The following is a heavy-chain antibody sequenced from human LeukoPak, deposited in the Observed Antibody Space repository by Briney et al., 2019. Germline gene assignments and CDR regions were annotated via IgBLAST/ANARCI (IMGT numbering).Heavy chain of an antibody. Sequence: GRSLRLSCAASGFTFSSYGMHWVRQAPGKGLEWVAVISYDGSNKYYADSVKGRFTISRDNSKNTLYLQMNSLRAEDTAVYYCARGIYDLPNWFDPWGQGTLVTVSS. CDR1: GFTFSSYG. CDR3: ARGIYDLPNWFDP. V-gene: IGHV3-30*03. CDR2: ISYDGSNK. D-gene: IGHD3-3*01. J-gene: IGHJ5*02.